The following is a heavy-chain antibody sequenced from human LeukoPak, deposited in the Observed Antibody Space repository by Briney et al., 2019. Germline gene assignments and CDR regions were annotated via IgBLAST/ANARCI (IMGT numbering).Heavy chain of an antibody. Sequence: ASVKVSCKASGYTFTNYAMNWVRQAPGRGLEWMGWINTNTGNPTYAQGFTGRFVFSLDTSVTTAYLQISSLKAEDTAVYYCAREEYYDSSAPTNFDYWGQGTLVTVSS. J-gene: IGHJ4*02. CDR3: AREEYYDSSAPTNFDY. CDR1: GYTFTNYA. D-gene: IGHD3-22*01. V-gene: IGHV7-4-1*02. CDR2: INTNTGNP.